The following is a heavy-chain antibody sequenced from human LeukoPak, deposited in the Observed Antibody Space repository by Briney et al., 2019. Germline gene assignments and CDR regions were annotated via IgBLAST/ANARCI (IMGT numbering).Heavy chain of an antibody. J-gene: IGHJ3*02. D-gene: IGHD2-2*01. V-gene: IGHV3-74*01. CDR1: GFMFSSYW. CDR3: ARGPGAFDI. Sequence: QPGGSVRLFCVASGFMFSSYWMNWVCQAPGKGLVWVSRINSDESSTSYADSVKGRFTISRDNAKNTLFLQMNSLRAEDTAVYYCARGPGAFDIWGEGTVVPVSS. CDR2: INSDESST.